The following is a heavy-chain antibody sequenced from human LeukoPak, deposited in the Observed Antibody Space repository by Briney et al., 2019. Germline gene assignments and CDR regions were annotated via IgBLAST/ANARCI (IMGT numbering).Heavy chain of an antibody. V-gene: IGHV1-2*02. J-gene: IGHJ4*02. Sequence: ASVKVSCKASGYTFTGYYMHWVRQAPGQGLEWMGWINPNSGGTNYAQKFQGRVTMTRVTSISTAYMELSRLRSDDTAVYYCARGKVGYGDLPYFDYWGQGTLVTVSS. CDR3: ARGKVGYGDLPYFDY. CDR2: INPNSGGT. CDR1: GYTFTGYY. D-gene: IGHD4-17*01.